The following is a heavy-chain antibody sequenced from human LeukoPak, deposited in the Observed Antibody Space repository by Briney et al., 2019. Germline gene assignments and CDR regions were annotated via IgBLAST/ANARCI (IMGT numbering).Heavy chain of an antibody. D-gene: IGHD2-8*01. CDR3: AKAAVPGTKYYFDY. V-gene: IGHV3-23*01. Sequence: GGSLRLSCAASGFTFNSYAMNWVRQAPGKGLEWVSAISGNGSTTYYADSVKGRFTISRDNSKNTLYLQMNTLRAEDTAVYYCAKAAVPGTKYYFDYWGQGTLVTVSS. J-gene: IGHJ4*02. CDR1: GFTFNSYA. CDR2: ISGNGSTT.